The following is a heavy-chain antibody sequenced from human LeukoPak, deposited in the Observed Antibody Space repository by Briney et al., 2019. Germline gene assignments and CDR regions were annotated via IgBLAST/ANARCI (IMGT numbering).Heavy chain of an antibody. V-gene: IGHV3-74*01. CDR1: GCTFSSYW. CDR3: AKGGGGSSGRNYYYYGMDV. D-gene: IGHD3-22*01. J-gene: IGHJ6*02. Sequence: GGSLRLSCAASGCTFSSYWMHWVRQAPGKGLVWVSRINSDGSSTSYADSVKGRFTIPRDNAKNTLYLQMNSLRAEDTAVYYCAKGGGGSSGRNYYYYGMDVWGQGTTVTVSS. CDR2: INSDGSST.